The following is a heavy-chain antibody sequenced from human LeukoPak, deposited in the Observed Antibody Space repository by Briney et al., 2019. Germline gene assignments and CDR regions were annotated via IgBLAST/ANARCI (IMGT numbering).Heavy chain of an antibody. J-gene: IGHJ4*02. CDR3: ARHLPRGPFDY. V-gene: IGHV4-59*08. CDR2: IYYSGST. CDR1: GGSISSYY. Sequence: SETLSLTCTVSGGSISSYYWSRIRQPPGKGLEWIGYIYYSGSTNYNPSLKSRVTISVDTSKNQFSLKLSSVAAADTAVYYCARHLPRGPFDYWGQGTLVTVSS.